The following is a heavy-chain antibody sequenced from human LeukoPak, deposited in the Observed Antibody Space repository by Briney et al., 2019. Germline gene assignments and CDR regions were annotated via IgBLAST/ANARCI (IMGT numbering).Heavy chain of an antibody. CDR2: INHSGST. J-gene: IGHJ4*02. V-gene: IGHV4-34*01. D-gene: IGHD3/OR15-3a*01. Sequence: SETLSLTCAVYGGSFSGYYWGWIRQPPGKGLEWIGEINHSGSTNYNPSLKSRVTISVDTSKNQLSLKLSSVTAADTAVYYCARGGGTGRPPYYFDYWGQGTLVTVSS. CDR1: GGSFSGYY. CDR3: ARGGGTGRPPYYFDY.